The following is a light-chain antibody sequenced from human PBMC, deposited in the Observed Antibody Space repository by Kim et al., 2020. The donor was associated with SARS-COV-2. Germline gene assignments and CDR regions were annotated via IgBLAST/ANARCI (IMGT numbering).Light chain of an antibody. V-gene: IGLV3-19*01. J-gene: IGLJ1*01. CDR1: SHRSYY. CDR3: NSRDRDSTGNLYV. Sequence: GQTVRITCEGDSHRSYYASWYQQEPGQAPVVVMYDKNNRHSGSPERFSGSSSGNTATLTITGAQAADEADYYCNSRDRDSTGNLYVFGPGTKVTVL. CDR2: DKN.